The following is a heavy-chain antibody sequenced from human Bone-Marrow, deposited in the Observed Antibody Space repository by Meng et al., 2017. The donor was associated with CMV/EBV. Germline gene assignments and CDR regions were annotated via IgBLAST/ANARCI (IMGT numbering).Heavy chain of an antibody. J-gene: IGHJ6*02. D-gene: IGHD2-2*02. CDR3: AREGTYHYYYYYGMDV. CDR2: ISAYNGNT. Sequence: ASVKVSCKASGYTFTSYGISWVRQAPGQGLEWMGWISAYNGNTNYAQKLQGRVTMTTDTSTSTAYMELRSLRSDDTVVYYCAREGTYHYYYYYGMDVWGQGTTVTVSS. V-gene: IGHV1-18*01. CDR1: GYTFTSYG.